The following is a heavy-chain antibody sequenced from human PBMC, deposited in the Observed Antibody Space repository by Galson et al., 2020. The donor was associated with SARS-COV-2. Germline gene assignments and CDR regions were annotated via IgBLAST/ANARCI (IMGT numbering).Heavy chain of an antibody. J-gene: IGHJ4*02. Sequence: GGSLRLSCAGSGFTFSYYTMNWVRQAPGKGLEWVSYISSAGSYIDYADSVKGRFTISRNNAKNSLYLQMSSLRAEDTAVYYCATRGEDGGFFDYWGQGTLVTVSS. V-gene: IGHV3-21*01. CDR2: ISSAGSYI. CDR3: ATRGEDGGFFDY. D-gene: IGHD3-10*01. CDR1: GFTFSYYT.